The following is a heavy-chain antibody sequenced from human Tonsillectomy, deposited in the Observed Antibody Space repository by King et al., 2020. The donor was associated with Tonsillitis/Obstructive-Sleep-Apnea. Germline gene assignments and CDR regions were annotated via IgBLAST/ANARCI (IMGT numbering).Heavy chain of an antibody. V-gene: IGHV4-59*01. CDR3: ARDGQYSPGGFYYYAMDV. Sequence: QLQESGPGLVKPSETLSLICTVSGGSISNYYWSWIRQPPGKGLELIGYIHHSGSTNYDPSLKSRVTISVDTSKHQLSLKLTSVTAADTAVYYCARDGQYSPGGFYYYAMDVWGQGTTVTVSS. CDR2: IHHSGST. CDR1: GGSISNYY. D-gene: IGHD2/OR15-2a*01. J-gene: IGHJ6*02.